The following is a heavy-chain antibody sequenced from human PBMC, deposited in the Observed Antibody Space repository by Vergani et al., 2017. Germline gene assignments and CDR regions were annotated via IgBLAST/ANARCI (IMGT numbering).Heavy chain of an antibody. CDR3: AXEVDSSGSWGAFDI. Sequence: QVQLQESGPGLVKPSQTLALTCTVSGGSISRGGYYRSWIRQHPGKGLEWIGYIYYSGSTYYNPSLKSRVTISVDTSKNQFSLKRSSVTAADTAVYYCAXEVDSSGSWGAFDIWGQGTMVTVSS. J-gene: IGHJ3*02. CDR2: IYYSGST. D-gene: IGHD3-22*01. V-gene: IGHV4-31*03. CDR1: GGSISRGGYY.